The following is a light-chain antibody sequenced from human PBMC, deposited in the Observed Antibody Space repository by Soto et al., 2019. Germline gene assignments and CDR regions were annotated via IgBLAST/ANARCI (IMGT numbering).Light chain of an antibody. CDR3: HQYGSSPPYT. V-gene: IGKV3-20*01. CDR2: GSS. CDR1: QTVSDNY. J-gene: IGKJ2*01. Sequence: EIVLTQSPGTLSLSPGERATLSCRASQTVSDNYLAWYQQKPRQSPRLLIYGSSVRAPGIPDRFSGSGSGTDFSLTITRVEPEDFAVYYCHQYGSSPPYTFGQGTKLEIK.